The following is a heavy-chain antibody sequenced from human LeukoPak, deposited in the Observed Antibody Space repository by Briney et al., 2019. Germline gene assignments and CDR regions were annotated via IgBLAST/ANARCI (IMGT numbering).Heavy chain of an antibody. CDR2: IHSNGCT. J-gene: IGHJ5*02. CDR1: GGSISGYY. Sequence: SETLSLTCTVSGGSISGYYWSWIRQPPGQGLEWIAYIHSNGCTNYNPSLKSRVTISVDTSKNQFSLKVTSVTAADTAMYYCTKREGPMSGSYDYFDPWGQGTLVTVS. V-gene: IGHV4-4*09. CDR3: TKREGPMSGSYDYFDP. D-gene: IGHD1-26*01.